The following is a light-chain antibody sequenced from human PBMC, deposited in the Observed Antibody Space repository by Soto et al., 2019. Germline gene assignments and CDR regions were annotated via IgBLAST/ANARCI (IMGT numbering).Light chain of an antibody. CDR2: GAS. CDR1: RDVGSD. Sequence: TQMTQSPLSLSASVVEKIIITCLASRDVGSDVSWYQQKPGQAPNLLMYGASYLKSGVPTRFSGSGSGTDFTLTISSLQPEDFAIYYCQQTYTTPEITFGQGTRLEIK. V-gene: IGKV1-39*01. CDR3: QQTYTTPEIT. J-gene: IGKJ5*01.